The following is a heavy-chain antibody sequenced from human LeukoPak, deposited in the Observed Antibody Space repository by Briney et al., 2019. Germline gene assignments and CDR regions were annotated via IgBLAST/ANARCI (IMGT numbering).Heavy chain of an antibody. D-gene: IGHD1-7*01. J-gene: IGHJ4*01. CDR3: ATSFNWNCDH. CDR2: IGDSGDAT. Sequence: GGSLRLSCAASGFTFRTYAMGWVRQAPGKGLEWVSAIGDSGDATYYADSVKGRFTISRDNSKNTLYLQMSSLRAEDTALYYCATSFNWNCDHWGQGTLVTVSS. CDR1: GFTFRTYA. V-gene: IGHV3-23*01.